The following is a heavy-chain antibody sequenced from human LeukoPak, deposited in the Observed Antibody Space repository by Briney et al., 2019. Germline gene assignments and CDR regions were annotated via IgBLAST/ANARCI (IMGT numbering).Heavy chain of an antibody. CDR1: GGSISSYY. CDR2: IYTSRST. D-gene: IGHD3-10*01. V-gene: IGHV4-4*07. Sequence: SETLSLTCTVSGGSISSYYWSWIRQPAGKGLEWIGRIYTSRSTNYNPSLKSRVTMSVDTSKNQFSLKLSSVTAADTAVYYCARDDYYGSGSYPPHYYYYYMDVWGKGTTVTISS. CDR3: ARDDYYGSGSYPPHYYYYYMDV. J-gene: IGHJ6*03.